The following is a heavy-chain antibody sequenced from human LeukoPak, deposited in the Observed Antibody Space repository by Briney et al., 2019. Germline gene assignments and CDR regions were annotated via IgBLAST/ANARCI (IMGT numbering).Heavy chain of an antibody. J-gene: IGHJ4*02. Sequence: GGSLRLSCAASGFTFSTYTMAWVRQAPGGGLEWVSGISDNGGRTYYADSVKGRFAISRDDSKSTLYLQMNSLRGEDTAVYYCAKDFGRNLGGPGYWSRGTLVIVSS. CDR3: AKDFGRNLGGPGY. CDR1: GFTFSTYT. CDR2: ISDNGGRT. V-gene: IGHV3-23*01. D-gene: IGHD3-10*01.